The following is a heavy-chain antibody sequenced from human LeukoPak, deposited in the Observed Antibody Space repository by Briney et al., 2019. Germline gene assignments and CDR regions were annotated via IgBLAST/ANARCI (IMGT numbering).Heavy chain of an antibody. Sequence: ASVKVSCKASGYTFSNYGITWVRQAPGQGLEWMGWISAYDGNTNYAQKLQGRVTMTTDTSTSTAYTELRSLRSDDTAVYYCAFTYFYHSTGKSYFDHWGQGTLVTVSS. J-gene: IGHJ4*02. CDR2: ISAYDGNT. V-gene: IGHV1-18*01. D-gene: IGHD3-22*01. CDR1: GYTFSNYG. CDR3: AFTYFYHSTGKSYFDH.